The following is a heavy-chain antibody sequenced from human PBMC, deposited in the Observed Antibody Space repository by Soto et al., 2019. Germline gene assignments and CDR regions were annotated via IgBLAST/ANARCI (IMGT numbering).Heavy chain of an antibody. CDR3: VRDMQLWRLES. Sequence: GESLKISCKGSGYSFTSYWIGWVRQMPGKGLEWMGIIYPGDSDTRYSPSFQGRFTISRDNAKNTLYLHMNSLRAEDTAVYYCVRDMQLWRLESWGQGTLVTVSS. CDR1: GYSFTSYW. CDR2: IYPGDSDT. V-gene: IGHV5-51*01. J-gene: IGHJ4*02. D-gene: IGHD2-15*01.